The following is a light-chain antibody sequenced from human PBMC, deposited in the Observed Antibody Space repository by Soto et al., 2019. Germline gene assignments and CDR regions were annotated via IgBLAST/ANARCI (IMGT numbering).Light chain of an antibody. J-gene: IGKJ5*01. CDR3: QQNNNWPIT. V-gene: IGKV3-15*01. Sequence: EVVLTHSPATLSMSPGEGATLSCRASQSVRRNLAWYQQKPGQAPRLLIYDASTRATGTPARFSASGSGTEFTLTISSLQSEDFATYYCQQNNNWPITFGQGTRLDIK. CDR1: QSVRRN. CDR2: DAS.